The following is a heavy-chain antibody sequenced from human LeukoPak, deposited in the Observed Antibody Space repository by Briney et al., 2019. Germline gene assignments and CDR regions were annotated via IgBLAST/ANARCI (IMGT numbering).Heavy chain of an antibody. D-gene: IGHD6-13*01. CDR2: ILYDGSDK. V-gene: IGHV3-30*02. CDR3: AFHTSSWYYFDY. Sequence: QAGGSLRLSCAASGFTFSSYGMHWVRQAPGKGLEWVSFILYDGSDKFYADSVKGRFTISRNNSKNTLYLQMSSLRAEDTALYYCAFHTSSWYYFDYWGQGTLVTVSS. J-gene: IGHJ4*02. CDR1: GFTFSSYG.